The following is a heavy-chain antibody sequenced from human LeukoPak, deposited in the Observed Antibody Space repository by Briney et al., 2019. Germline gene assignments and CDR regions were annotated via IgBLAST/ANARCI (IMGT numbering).Heavy chain of an antibody. CDR3: ITEPHDYGDFTFGY. CDR1: GFTFSSYS. J-gene: IGHJ4*02. CDR2: ISSKSDGGTT. D-gene: IGHD4-17*01. Sequence: GGSLRLSCAASGFTFSSYSMNWVRQAPGKGLEWVGCISSKSDGGTTDYAAPVKGRFTISRDDSTNTLSLQMSGLKAEDTALYFCITEPHDYGDFTFGYWGQGTLVTVSS. V-gene: IGHV3-15*01.